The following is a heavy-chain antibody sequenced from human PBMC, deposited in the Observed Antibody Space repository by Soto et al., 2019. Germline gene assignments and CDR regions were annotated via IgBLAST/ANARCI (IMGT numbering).Heavy chain of an antibody. V-gene: IGHV6-1*01. CDR1: GDSVSGNSAA. J-gene: IGHJ4*02. Sequence: SQTLSLTCAISGDSVSGNSAAWNWIRQSPSRGLEWLGRTYYRSXXXXXXXXXXXXRITVTPDTSKNQFSLHLNSVTPEDTAVYYCAREFWYYVSSGSYLVYLRQGALVT. CDR3: AREFWYYVSSGSYLVY. D-gene: IGHD6-19*01. CDR2: TYYRSXXXX.